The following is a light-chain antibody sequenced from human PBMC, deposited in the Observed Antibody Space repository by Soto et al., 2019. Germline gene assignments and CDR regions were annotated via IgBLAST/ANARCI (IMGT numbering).Light chain of an antibody. CDR1: QSLLHSNGYNY. J-gene: IGKJ1*01. CDR3: MQALQTWT. Sequence: DIVMTHSPLSLAVTPGEPASISCRSSQSLLHSNGYNYLDWYLQKPGQSPQLLIYLGSNRASGVPDRFSGSGSGTDFTLKISRVEAEDVGVYYCMQALQTWTFGQGTKVDIK. V-gene: IGKV2-28*01. CDR2: LGS.